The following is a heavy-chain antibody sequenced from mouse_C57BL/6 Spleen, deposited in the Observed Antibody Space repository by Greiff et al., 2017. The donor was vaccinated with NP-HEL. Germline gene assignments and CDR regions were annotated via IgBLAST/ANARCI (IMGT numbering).Heavy chain of an antibody. D-gene: IGHD4-1*01. V-gene: IGHV5-16*01. CDR3: ARGTGTSFDY. J-gene: IGHJ2*01. CDR1: GFTFSDYY. CDR2: INYDGSST. Sequence: EVMLVESEGGLVQPGSSMKLSCTASGFTFSDYYMAWVRQVPEKGLEWVANINYDGSSTYYLDSLKSRFIISRDNAKNILYLQMSSLKSEDTATYYCARGTGTSFDYWGQGTTLTVSS.